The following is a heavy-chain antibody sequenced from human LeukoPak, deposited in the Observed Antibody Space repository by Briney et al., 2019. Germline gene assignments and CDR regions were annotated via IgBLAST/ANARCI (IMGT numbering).Heavy chain of an antibody. CDR1: GYTFTSYY. V-gene: IGHV1-46*01. Sequence: ASVKVSCKASGYTFTSYYMHWVRQAPGQGLEWMGIINPSGGSTSYAQKFQGRVTMTRDTSTSTVYMELSSLRSEDTAVYYCARDRVATYYDFWSGHGYFDYRGQGTLVTVSS. J-gene: IGHJ4*02. CDR2: INPSGGST. CDR3: ARDRVATYYDFWSGHGYFDY. D-gene: IGHD3-3*01.